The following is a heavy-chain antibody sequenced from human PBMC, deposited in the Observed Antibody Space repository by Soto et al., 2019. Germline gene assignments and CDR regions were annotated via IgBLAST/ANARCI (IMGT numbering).Heavy chain of an antibody. J-gene: IGHJ4*02. V-gene: IGHV1-18*01. CDR3: ARDRQGIVHLSPLRY. CDR1: GYTFTSYG. Sequence: QVQLVQSGAEVKKPGASVKVSCKASGYTFTSYGISWVRQAPGQGLEWMGWISAYNGNTNYAQKLQGRVTMTTDTTTSTADMELRSLRSDDTAVYYCARDRQGIVHLSPLRYWGQGTLVTVSS. D-gene: IGHD2-8*01. CDR2: ISAYNGNT.